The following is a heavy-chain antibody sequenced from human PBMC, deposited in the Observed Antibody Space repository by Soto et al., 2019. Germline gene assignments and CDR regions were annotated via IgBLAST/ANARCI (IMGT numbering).Heavy chain of an antibody. D-gene: IGHD3-22*01. V-gene: IGHV4-30-4*01. CDR2: IYYSGST. J-gene: IGHJ6*02. CDR3: ARDPVNTYYYDSSGYYYYYGMDV. Sequence: SETLSLTCTVSGGSISSGDYYWSWIRQPPGKGLEWIGYIYYSGSTYYNPSLKSRATISVDTSKNQFSLKLSSVTAADTAVYYCARDPVNTYYYDSSGYYYYYGMDVWGQGTTVTVSS. CDR1: GGSISSGDYY.